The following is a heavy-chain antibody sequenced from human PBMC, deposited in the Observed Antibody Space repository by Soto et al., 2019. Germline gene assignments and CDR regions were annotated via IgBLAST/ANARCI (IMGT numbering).Heavy chain of an antibody. D-gene: IGHD6-19*01. CDR1: GFTFPTYT. J-gene: IGHJ4*02. CDR3: ARDGGSGWLDY. V-gene: IGHV3-30-3*01. CDR2: IIHDGSDK. Sequence: PGGSLRLSCAASGFTFPTYTIHWGRRAPGKGLEGVTLIIHDGSDKYYADSVKGRFTISRDNSKNTLFLQMNSLRPEDTAVYYCARDGGSGWLDYWGQGTLVTVSS.